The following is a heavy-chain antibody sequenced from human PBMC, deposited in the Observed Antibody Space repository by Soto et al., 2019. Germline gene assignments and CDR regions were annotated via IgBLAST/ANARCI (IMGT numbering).Heavy chain of an antibody. Sequence: ASVKVSCKSSGYTFTNYDINWVRQATGQGLEWMGWMDPKSGNTGYAQQFQGRVIMTRGTSISTAYMELSSLRSEDTAVYYCAIQWPDAFDIWGPGTMVTVSS. V-gene: IGHV1-8*02. CDR1: GYTFTNYD. CDR2: MDPKSGNT. CDR3: AIQWPDAFDI. D-gene: IGHD6-19*01. J-gene: IGHJ3*02.